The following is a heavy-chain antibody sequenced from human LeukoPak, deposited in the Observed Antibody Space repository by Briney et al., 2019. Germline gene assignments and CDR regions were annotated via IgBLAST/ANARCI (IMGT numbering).Heavy chain of an antibody. CDR1: GFTFSSYS. Sequence: GGSLRLSCAASGFTFSSYSMNWVRQAPGKGLEWVSSISSSSSYIYYADSVKGRFTISRDNAKNSPYLQMNSLRAEDTAVYYCARATHYDPDLYAFDIWGQGTMVTVSS. CDR2: ISSSSSYI. J-gene: IGHJ3*02. V-gene: IGHV3-21*01. D-gene: IGHD3-3*01. CDR3: ARATHYDPDLYAFDI.